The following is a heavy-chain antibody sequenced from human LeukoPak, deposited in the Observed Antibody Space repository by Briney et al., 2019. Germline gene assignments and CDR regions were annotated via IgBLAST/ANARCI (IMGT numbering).Heavy chain of an antibody. CDR2: FSRNGGIT. D-gene: IGHD3/OR15-3a*01. CDR3: AGGMYDFTSSLDY. Sequence: GGSLRLSCAASGFTITSYTMHWVRQAPGKRLEYVSGFSRNGGITYYANSVKGRFTISRDNSRNTLYLQIGSLRAEDMAVYYRAGGMYDFTSSLDYWGQGILVTVSS. J-gene: IGHJ4*02. CDR1: GFTITSYT. V-gene: IGHV3-64*01.